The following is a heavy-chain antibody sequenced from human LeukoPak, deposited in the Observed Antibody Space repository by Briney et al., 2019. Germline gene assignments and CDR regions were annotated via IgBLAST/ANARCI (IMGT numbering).Heavy chain of an antibody. D-gene: IGHD2-2*01. CDR2: ISYDGSNK. V-gene: IGHV3-30*18. Sequence: GGSLRLSCAASGFTFSSYGMHWVRQAPGKGLEWVAVISYDGSNKYYADSVKGRFTISRDNSKNTLYLQMNSLRAEDTAVYYCSKWKAIVLVPEARSPIDYWSQGTLVTVSS. CDR1: GFTFSSYG. CDR3: SKWKAIVLVPEARSPIDY. J-gene: IGHJ4*02.